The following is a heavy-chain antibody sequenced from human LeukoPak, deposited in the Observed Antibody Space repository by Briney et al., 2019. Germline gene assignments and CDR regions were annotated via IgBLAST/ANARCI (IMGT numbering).Heavy chain of an antibody. CDR1: GYTFTSYY. D-gene: IGHD3-22*01. CDR2: INPSGGST. CDR3: ARIDGMIGTAAFDI. J-gene: IGHJ3*02. V-gene: IGHV1-46*01. Sequence: GASVKVSCKASGYTFTSYYMHWVRQAPGQGLEWMGIINPSGGSTSYAQKFQGRVTMTTDTSTSTAYMELRSLRSDDTAVYYCARIDGMIGTAAFDIWGQGTMATVSS.